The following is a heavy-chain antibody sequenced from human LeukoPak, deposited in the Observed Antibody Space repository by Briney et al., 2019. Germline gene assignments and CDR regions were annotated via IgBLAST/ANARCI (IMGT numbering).Heavy chain of an antibody. J-gene: IGHJ4*02. D-gene: IGHD4-17*01. CDR1: GFTFSNYA. Sequence: GGSLRLSCAASGFTFSNYAMSWVRQAPGKGLEWVAVISYDGSNKYYADSVKGRFTISGDNSKNTLYLQMNSLRAEDTAVYYCARDRGDYDPYYFDYWGQGTLVTVSS. V-gene: IGHV3-30-3*01. CDR3: ARDRGDYDPYYFDY. CDR2: ISYDGSNK.